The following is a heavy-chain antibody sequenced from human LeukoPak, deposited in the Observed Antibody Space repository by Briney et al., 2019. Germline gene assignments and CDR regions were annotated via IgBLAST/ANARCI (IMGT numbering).Heavy chain of an antibody. J-gene: IGHJ4*02. V-gene: IGHV3-30*18. CDR1: GFTFSSYG. CDR3: AKSLYSCSCDY. D-gene: IGHD6-13*01. Sequence: GGSLRLSCAASGFTFSSYGMHWVRQAPGKGLEWVAVISYDGSNKYYADSVKGRFTISRDNSKNTLYLQMNSLRAEDTAVYYCAKSLYSCSCDYWGQGTLVTVSS. CDR2: ISYDGSNK.